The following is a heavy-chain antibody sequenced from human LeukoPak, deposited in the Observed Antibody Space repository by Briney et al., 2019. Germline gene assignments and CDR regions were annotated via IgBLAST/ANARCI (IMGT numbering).Heavy chain of an antibody. V-gene: IGHV4-38-2*01. CDR3: ARRVGVVTGNSYYFDY. D-gene: IGHD3-3*01. Sequence: SETLSLTCAVSGYSISSGYYWGWIRQPPGKGLEWIGSIYHSGSTYYNPSLKSRVTISVDTSKNQFSLKLSSVTAADTAVYYCARRVGVVTGNSYYFDYWGQGTLVTVSS. J-gene: IGHJ4*02. CDR1: GYSISSGYY. CDR2: IYHSGST.